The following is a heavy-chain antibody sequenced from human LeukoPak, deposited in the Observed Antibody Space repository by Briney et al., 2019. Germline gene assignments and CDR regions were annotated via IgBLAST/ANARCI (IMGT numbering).Heavy chain of an antibody. D-gene: IGHD7-27*01. CDR2: IKQDGSET. Sequence: GGSLRPSCAASGFTCSIRWMTWVRQAPEKGLEWVANIKQDGSETYYVDSVKGRFTIPRDNAKNSLCLHMNSLRVEASAVYYCARSGVPHGTDVWGQGTTVTVSS. CDR3: ARSGVPHGTDV. J-gene: IGHJ6*02. V-gene: IGHV3-7*04. CDR1: GFTCSIRW.